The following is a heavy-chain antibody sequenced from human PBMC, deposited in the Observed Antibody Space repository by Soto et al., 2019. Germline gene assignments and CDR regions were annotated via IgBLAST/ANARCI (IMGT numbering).Heavy chain of an antibody. Sequence: SVKVSCKTSGGTFSSYTISWVRQAPGQGLEWMGRIIPILGIANYAQKFQGRVTITADKSTSTAYMELSSLRSEDTAVYYCARGGYVILTGYDEYNWFDPWGQGTLVTVSS. CDR2: IIPILGIA. D-gene: IGHD3-9*01. V-gene: IGHV1-69*02. CDR1: GGTFSSYT. CDR3: ARGGYVILTGYDEYNWFDP. J-gene: IGHJ5*02.